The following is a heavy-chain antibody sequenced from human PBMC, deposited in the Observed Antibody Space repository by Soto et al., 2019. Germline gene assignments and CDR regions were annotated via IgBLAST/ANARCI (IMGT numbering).Heavy chain of an antibody. J-gene: IGHJ5*02. CDR2: IYYSGST. CDR1: GGCIISDGYE. CDR3: ARGRGPYGTLAPWFDP. D-gene: IGHD4-17*01. V-gene: IGHV4-31*03. Sequence: SQSRGLPCTLAGGCIISDGYEWGWIRPNKGKGLEWIGYIYYSGSTYYNPSLKSRVTISVDTSKNQFSLKLSSVTAADTAVYYCARGRGPYGTLAPWFDPWGQGTL.